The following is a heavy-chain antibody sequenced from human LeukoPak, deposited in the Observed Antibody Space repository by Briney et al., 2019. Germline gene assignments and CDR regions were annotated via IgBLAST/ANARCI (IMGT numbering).Heavy chain of an antibody. CDR1: GFTFSSYS. CDR3: AREDGYCSGGSCYTCYYMDV. Sequence: GESLRLSCAASGFTFSSYSMNWVRQAPGKGLEWVSYVSDSSSIIYNADSVKGRFTISRDIAKNSLYLQMNSLRVEDTAVYYCAREDGYCSGGSCYTCYYMDVWGKGTTVTVSS. V-gene: IGHV3-48*01. J-gene: IGHJ6*03. D-gene: IGHD2-15*01. CDR2: VSDSSSII.